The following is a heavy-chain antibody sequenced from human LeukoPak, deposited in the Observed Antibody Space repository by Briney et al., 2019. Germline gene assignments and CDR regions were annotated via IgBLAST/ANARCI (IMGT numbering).Heavy chain of an antibody. Sequence: ASVKVSCKASGYTFTRYAMHWVRQAPGQRLEWMGWINTGNGNTKYSQKFQGRVTVTRDTSANTAYMELSSLRSEDTAVYYCAREGGSYGWYFDLWGRGTLVTVSS. CDR1: GYTFTRYA. V-gene: IGHV1-3*04. J-gene: IGHJ2*01. CDR3: AREGGSYGWYFDL. CDR2: INTGNGNT. D-gene: IGHD1-26*01.